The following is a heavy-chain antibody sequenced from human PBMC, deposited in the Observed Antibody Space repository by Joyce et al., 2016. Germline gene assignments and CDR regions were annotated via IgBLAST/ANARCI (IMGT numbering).Heavy chain of an antibody. D-gene: IGHD3-16*02. J-gene: IGHJ5*02. CDR2: IKSIVVGGTA. V-gene: IGHV3-15*07. Sequence: EVQVVESGGGLVKPGGSLRLSCAVSDPTCTTTWLNWVRQDTGKGLEWVGGIKSIVVGGTADYAAPVKGRFTISRNDSEKTVSLQMNNLKTEDTAVYYCTTDSFHTFATWGQGTQVTVSS. CDR1: DPTCTTTW. CDR3: TTDSFHTFAT.